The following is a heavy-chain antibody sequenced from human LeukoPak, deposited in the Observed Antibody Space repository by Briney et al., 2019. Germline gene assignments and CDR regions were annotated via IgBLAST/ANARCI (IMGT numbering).Heavy chain of an antibody. CDR3: ARAGSGSYYVAGAFDI. Sequence: ASVKVSCKASGYTFTGYYMHWVRQAPGQGLEWMGWINPNSGGTSYAQKFQGRVTMTRDTPISTAYMELSRLRSDDTAVYYCARAGSGSYYVAGAFDIWGQGTMVTVSS. D-gene: IGHD1-26*01. CDR1: GYTFTGYY. J-gene: IGHJ3*02. CDR2: INPNSGGT. V-gene: IGHV1-2*02.